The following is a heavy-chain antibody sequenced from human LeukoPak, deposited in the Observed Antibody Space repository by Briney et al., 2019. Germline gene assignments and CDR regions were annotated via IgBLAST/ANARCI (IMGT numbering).Heavy chain of an antibody. CDR2: ISGYDGNT. J-gene: IGHJ3*02. CDR3: AREAAGDIVVVVAATMELGDAFDI. D-gene: IGHD2-15*01. V-gene: IGHV1-18*01. CDR1: GYTFSSYG. Sequence: GASVKVSCKVSGYTFSSYGITWVRQAPGQGLEWMGWISGYDGNTNYAQKFQGRVTMTRDTSISTAYMELSRLRSDDTAVYYCAREAAGDIVVVVAATMELGDAFDIWGQGTMVTVSS.